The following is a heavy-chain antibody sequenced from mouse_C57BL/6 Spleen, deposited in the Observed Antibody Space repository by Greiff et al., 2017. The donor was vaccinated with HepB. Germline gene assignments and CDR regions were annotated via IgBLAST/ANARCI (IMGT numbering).Heavy chain of an antibody. CDR1: GYTFTSYG. CDR2: IYPRSGNT. V-gene: IGHV1-81*01. Sequence: VQLQQSGAELARPGASVKLSCKASGYTFTSYGISWVKQRTGQGLEWIGEIYPRSGNTYYNEKFKGKATLTADKSSSTAYMELRSLTSEDSAVYFCAGFYYGNSVWFAYWGQGTLVTVSA. CDR3: AGFYYGNSVWFAY. J-gene: IGHJ3*01. D-gene: IGHD2-1*01.